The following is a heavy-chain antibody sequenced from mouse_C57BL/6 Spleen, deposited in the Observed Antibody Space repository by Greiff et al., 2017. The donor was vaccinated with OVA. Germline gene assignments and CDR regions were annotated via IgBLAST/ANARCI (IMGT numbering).Heavy chain of an antibody. J-gene: IGHJ4*01. Sequence: QVQLQQSGAELVKPGASVKLSCKASGYTFTSYWMHWVKQRPGQGLEWIGMIHPNSGSTNYNEKFKSKATLTVDKSSSTAYMQLSSLTSEDSAVYYCARYPTTVVATNYYAMDYWGQGTSVTVSS. CDR1: GYTFTSYW. V-gene: IGHV1-64*01. CDR2: IHPNSGST. D-gene: IGHD1-1*01. CDR3: ARYPTTVVATNYYAMDY.